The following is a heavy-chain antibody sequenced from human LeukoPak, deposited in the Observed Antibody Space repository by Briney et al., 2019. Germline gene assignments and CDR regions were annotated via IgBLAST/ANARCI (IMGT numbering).Heavy chain of an antibody. CDR2: INHSGST. CDR3: ARDGRYYDILTGDDAFDI. J-gene: IGHJ3*02. CDR1: GGSFSGYY. V-gene: IGHV4-34*01. D-gene: IGHD3-9*01. Sequence: SETLSLTCAVYGGSFSGYYWSWIRQPPGKGLEWIGEINHSGSTNYNPSLKSRVTISVDTSKNQFSLKLSSVTAADTAVYYCARDGRYYDILTGDDAFDIWGQGTMVTVSS.